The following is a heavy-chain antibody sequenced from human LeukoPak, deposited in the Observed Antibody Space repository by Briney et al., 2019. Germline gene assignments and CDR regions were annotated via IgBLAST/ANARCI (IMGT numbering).Heavy chain of an antibody. Sequence: PSEALSLTCAVYGGSITGYYWSWIRQTPGRGLEWVGEIHYTGATSYNPSLKSRATISTDTSKNQFSLRLSSVTAADTAVYYCARGNILTGYCFDFWGQGALVTVSS. CDR1: GGSITGYY. CDR2: IHYTGAT. V-gene: IGHV4-34*01. CDR3: ARGNILTGYCFDF. J-gene: IGHJ4*02. D-gene: IGHD3-9*01.